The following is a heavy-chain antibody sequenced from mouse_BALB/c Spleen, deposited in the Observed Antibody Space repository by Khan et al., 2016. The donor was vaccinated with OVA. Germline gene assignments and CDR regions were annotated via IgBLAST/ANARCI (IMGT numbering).Heavy chain of an antibody. D-gene: IGHD2-14*01. V-gene: IGHV1-77*01. Sequence: QVQLQQSGPELVKPGASLKVSCKASGYTFTDYFIGWVKQSTRQGLEWIGDIFPGSDRPYYNEKFKDRATLTADKSANTAYMQLSSLTSDDSAVYVSARGGYSEFAYWGQGTLVTVSA. CDR2: IFPGSDRP. CDR1: GYTFTDYF. CDR3: ARGGYSEFAY. J-gene: IGHJ3*01.